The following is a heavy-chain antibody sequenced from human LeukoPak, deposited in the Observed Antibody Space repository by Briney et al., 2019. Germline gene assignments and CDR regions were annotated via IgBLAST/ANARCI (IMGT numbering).Heavy chain of an antibody. D-gene: IGHD3/OR15-3a*01. CDR1: GFTFSDYY. CDR3: ARQGLYDSSDFWTFQH. V-gene: IGHV3-11*06. CDR2: ISDSSGYN. J-gene: IGHJ1*01. Sequence: PGGSLRLSCAASGFTFSDYYMSWIRQTPGKGLEWVSYISDSSGYNNYADSLKGRFTISRDNAKNSVYLQMNSLSAEDTAVYYCARQGLYDSSDFWTFQHWGQGTLVTVSS.